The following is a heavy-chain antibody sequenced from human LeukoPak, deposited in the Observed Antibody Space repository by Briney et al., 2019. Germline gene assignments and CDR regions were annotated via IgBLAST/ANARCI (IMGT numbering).Heavy chain of an antibody. CDR1: GFTFSSYG. V-gene: IGHV3-30*03. D-gene: IGHD3-3*01. CDR2: ISYDGSNK. CDR3: ARTFGVVIAPSDY. Sequence: PGGSLRLSCAASGFTFSSYGMHWVRQAPGKGLEWVAVISYDGSNKYYADSVKGRFTISRDNSKNTLYLQMNSLRAEDTAVYYCARTFGVVIAPSDYWGQGTLVTVSS. J-gene: IGHJ4*02.